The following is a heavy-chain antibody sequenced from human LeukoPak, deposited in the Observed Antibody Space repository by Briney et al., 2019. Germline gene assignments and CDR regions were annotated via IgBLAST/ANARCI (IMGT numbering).Heavy chain of an antibody. CDR3: ARVGALRYFD. Sequence: GSLRLSCAASGFNFSNYWMHWVRQAPGKGLMWVSRINSDGSSSNYADSVKGRFTISRDNAKNTLYLQMNSLRAEDTAVYYCARVGALRYFDWGQGTLVTVSS. D-gene: IGHD3-9*01. V-gene: IGHV3-74*01. J-gene: IGHJ4*02. CDR1: GFNFSNYW. CDR2: INSDGSSS.